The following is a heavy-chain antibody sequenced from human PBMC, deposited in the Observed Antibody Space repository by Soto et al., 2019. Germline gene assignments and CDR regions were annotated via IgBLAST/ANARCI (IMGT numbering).Heavy chain of an antibody. V-gene: IGHV3-74*01. D-gene: IGHD5-18*01. J-gene: IGHJ4*02. Sequence: GGSLRLSCAVSGFTFSSYWMHWVRQAPGKGLVWVSRINSDGSSTSYADSVKGRFTISRDNAKNTLYLQMNSLRAEDTAVYYCARAVWIRSAYTYGYNYFDYSGQGTLVTVSS. CDR1: GFTFSSYW. CDR3: ARAVWIRSAYTYGYNYFDY. CDR2: INSDGSST.